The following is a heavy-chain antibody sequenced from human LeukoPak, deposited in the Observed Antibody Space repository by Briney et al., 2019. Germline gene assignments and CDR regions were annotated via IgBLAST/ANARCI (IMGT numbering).Heavy chain of an antibody. J-gene: IGHJ4*02. CDR1: GGSISSSY. Sequence: SETLSLTCTVSGGSISSSYWSWIRQPPGKALEWIGYFYYSGSTNYNPSLKSRVTISVDTSKAQFSLKLSSVTAADTGIYYCARVAKYDFWSDDSPFDYWGQGTLVTVSS. CDR3: ARVAKYDFWSDDSPFDY. CDR2: FYYSGST. D-gene: IGHD3-3*01. V-gene: IGHV4-59*01.